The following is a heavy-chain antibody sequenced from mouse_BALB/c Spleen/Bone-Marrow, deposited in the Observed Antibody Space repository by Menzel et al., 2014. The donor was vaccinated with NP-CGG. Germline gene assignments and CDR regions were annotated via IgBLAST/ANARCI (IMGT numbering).Heavy chain of an antibody. V-gene: IGHV1-26*01. CDR1: GYSSTGHT. CDR2: INPYNGGT. J-gene: IGHJ2*01. Sequence: VQLHQSGPELVKPGASMKISSKTSGYSSTGHTMNWLKQSYGKNLEWIGLINPYNGGTSYNQKFKSKATLTVDKSSSTAYMELLRLTSEDSAVYFCAYGNLDYWGQGITLTVPS. CDR3: AYGNLDY. D-gene: IGHD2-1*01.